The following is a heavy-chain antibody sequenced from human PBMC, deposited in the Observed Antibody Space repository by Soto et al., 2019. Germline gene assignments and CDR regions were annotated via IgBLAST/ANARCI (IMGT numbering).Heavy chain of an antibody. CDR1: GGSISSGGYY. D-gene: IGHD5-12*01. CDR3: ARELRYSGYDESGRFDY. Sequence: SETLSLTCTVSGGSISSGGYYWSWIRQHPGKGLEWIGYIYYSGSTYYNPSLKSRVTISVDTSKNQFSLKLSSVTAADTAVYYCARELRYSGYDESGRFDYWGQGTLVTVSS. CDR2: IYYSGST. J-gene: IGHJ4*02. V-gene: IGHV4-31*03.